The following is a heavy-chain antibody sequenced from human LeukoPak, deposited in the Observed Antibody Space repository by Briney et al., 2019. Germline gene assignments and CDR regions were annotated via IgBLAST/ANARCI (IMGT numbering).Heavy chain of an antibody. CDR1: GYTSTSYY. CDR3: VKTGWSIFGVGDV. J-gene: IGHJ6*02. D-gene: IGHD3-3*01. CDR2: INPSGGST. V-gene: IGHV1-46*01. Sequence: GSVKVSCKASGYTSTSYYMHWVRQAPGQGLEWMGVINPSGGSTSYAQKFQGRVTMTRDTSTSTVYMELSSLRAEDTAAHYCVKTGWSIFGVGDVWGQGTTVTVSS.